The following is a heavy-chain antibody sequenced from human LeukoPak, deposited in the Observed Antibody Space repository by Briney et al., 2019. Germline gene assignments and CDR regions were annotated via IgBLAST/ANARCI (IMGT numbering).Heavy chain of an antibody. D-gene: IGHD1-26*01. J-gene: IGHJ4*02. CDR2: IYYSGST. Sequence: PSETLSLTCTVSGGSISSYYWSWIRQPPGKGLERIGYIYYSGSTNYNPSLKSRVTISVDTSKNQFSLKLSSVTAADTAVYYCARHKGDSGSYYVFFDYWGQGTLVTVSS. V-gene: IGHV4-59*08. CDR3: ARHKGDSGSYYVFFDY. CDR1: GGSISSYY.